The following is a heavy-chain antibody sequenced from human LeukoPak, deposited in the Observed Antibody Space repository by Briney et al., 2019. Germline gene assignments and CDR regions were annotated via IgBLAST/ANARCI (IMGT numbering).Heavy chain of an antibody. CDR3: ARSGMYSSSWYWDY. CDR2: INPNSGGT. V-gene: IGHV1-2*04. D-gene: IGHD6-13*01. Sequence: ASVKVSCKASGYTFTGYYMHWVPQAPGQGLEWMGWINPNSGGTNYAQKFQGWVTMTRDTSISTAYMELSRLRSDDTAVYYWARSGMYSSSWYWDYWGQGTLVTVSS. CDR1: GYTFTGYY. J-gene: IGHJ4*02.